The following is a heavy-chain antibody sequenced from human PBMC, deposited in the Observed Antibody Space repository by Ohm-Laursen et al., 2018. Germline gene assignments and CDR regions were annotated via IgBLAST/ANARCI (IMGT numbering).Heavy chain of an antibody. CDR2: ISGSGTNT. J-gene: IGHJ5*02. CDR1: GFTFSTYA. D-gene: IGHD3-3*01. CDR3: ARLNIGVATEFDP. V-gene: IGHV3-23*01. Sequence: SLRLSCAASGFTFSTYAMSWVRQAPGKGLEWVSGISGSGTNTFYADSVKGRFTISRDNSKNTLYQQMNSLRAEDTAVYYCARLNIGVATEFDPWGQGTLVTVSS.